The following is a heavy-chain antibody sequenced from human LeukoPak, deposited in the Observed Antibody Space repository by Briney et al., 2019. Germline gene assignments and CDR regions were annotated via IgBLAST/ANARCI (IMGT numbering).Heavy chain of an antibody. CDR2: IRENAGST. Sequence: GGSLRLSCAASGFTFSSYAMSWVRQAPGKGLEWVSAIRENAGSTNYADSVKGRFTVSRDDSKNTLYLQMNSLRAEDTAIYYCARAGGGSYYDIWGQGTLVTVSS. V-gene: IGHV3-23*01. J-gene: IGHJ4*02. CDR3: ARAGGGSYYDI. D-gene: IGHD3-10*01. CDR1: GFTFSSYA.